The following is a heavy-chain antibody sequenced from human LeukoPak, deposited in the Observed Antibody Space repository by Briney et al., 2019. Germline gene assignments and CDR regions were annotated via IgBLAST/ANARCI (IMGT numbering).Heavy chain of an antibody. CDR1: GFTFISYA. J-gene: IGHJ4*02. CDR3: TKDKVSRGYFDY. Sequence: GGSLRLSCAASGFTFISYAMTWVRQAPGKGLEWVSAIDGSATSTFYADSVKGRFSISRDNSKNTLYPQMYSLRAEDTAIYYCTKDKVSRGYFDYWGQGTLVTVSS. V-gene: IGHV3-23*01. D-gene: IGHD6-6*01. CDR2: IDGSATST.